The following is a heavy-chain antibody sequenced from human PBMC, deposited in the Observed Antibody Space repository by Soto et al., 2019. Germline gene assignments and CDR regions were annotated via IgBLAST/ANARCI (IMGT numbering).Heavy chain of an antibody. CDR2: IWDDGSKK. Sequence: QVELVASGGGVVQPGKSLRLSCTGSGFTLRKYGMHRVRQAPGKGLECVAGIWDDGSKKYYVNSVKGRFTISRDTSKNTLYLQMNSLRVEDTAVYYCARDLSGPLDYWGQGTLVTVSS. V-gene: IGHV3-33*01. J-gene: IGHJ4*02. CDR3: ARDLSGPLDY. CDR1: GFTLRKYG.